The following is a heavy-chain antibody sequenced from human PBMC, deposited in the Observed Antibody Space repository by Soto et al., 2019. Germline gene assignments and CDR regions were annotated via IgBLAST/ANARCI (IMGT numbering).Heavy chain of an antibody. CDR2: ISAYNGNT. CDR3: ARELSPYYDFWSGYYAPFYYYMDV. CDR1: GYTFTSYG. V-gene: IGHV1-18*01. J-gene: IGHJ6*03. Sequence: ASVKVSCKASGYTFTSYGISWVRQAPGQGLEWMGWISAYNGNTNYAQKLQSRVTMTTDTSTSTAYMELRSLRSDDTAVYYCARELSPYYDFWSGYYAPFYYYMDVWGKGTTVTVSS. D-gene: IGHD3-3*01.